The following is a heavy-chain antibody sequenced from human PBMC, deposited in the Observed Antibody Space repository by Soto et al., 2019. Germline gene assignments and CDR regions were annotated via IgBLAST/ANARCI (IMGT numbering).Heavy chain of an antibody. J-gene: IGHJ6*02. CDR3: ARDLLWSDYYGMDV. Sequence: QVQLVESGGGVVQPGRSLRLSCAASGFTFSSYGMHWVRQAPGKGLEWVAVIWYDGSDKYYADSVKGRFTISRDNSKNTLYLQMNSLRAEDTAVYHCARDLLWSDYYGMDVWGQGTTVTVSS. CDR2: IWYDGSDK. CDR1: GFTFSSYG. V-gene: IGHV3-33*01. D-gene: IGHD2-8*02.